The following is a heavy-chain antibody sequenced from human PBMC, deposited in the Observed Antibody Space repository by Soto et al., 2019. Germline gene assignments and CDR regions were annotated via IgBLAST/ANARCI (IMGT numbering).Heavy chain of an antibody. CDR3: ARRGMSKIGFDT. CDR1: GYIFSHYY. V-gene: IGHV1-46*01. Sequence: QVQLVQSGAEVKKPGTSVKVSCKASGYIFSHYYMHWVRQAPGQGLEWMGVFNPSGDATHYAQSFQGRVSVTRDTSTSTVYMELSTLTSEDTAVYYCARRGMSKIGFDTLGQGTMVTVSS. J-gene: IGHJ3*02. CDR2: FNPSGDAT. D-gene: IGHD3-10*01.